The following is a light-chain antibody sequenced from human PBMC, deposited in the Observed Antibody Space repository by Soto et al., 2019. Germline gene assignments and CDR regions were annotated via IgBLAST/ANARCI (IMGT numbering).Light chain of an antibody. J-gene: IGKJ1*01. CDR3: QQYNSYSWT. CDR1: QSISSW. V-gene: IGKV1-5*01. CDR2: DAS. Sequence: DIQMTQSPSFLSASVGDRGTITCRASQSISSWLAWYQQKPGKAPKLLIYDASSLESGVPSRFSGSGSGTEFTLTISSLQPDDFATYYCQQYNSYSWTFGQGTKVDIK.